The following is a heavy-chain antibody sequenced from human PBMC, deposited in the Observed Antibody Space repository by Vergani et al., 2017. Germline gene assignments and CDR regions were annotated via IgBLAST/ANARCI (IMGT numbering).Heavy chain of an antibody. J-gene: IGHJ2*01. CDR1: GYTFTSYY. CDR2: INPSGGST. V-gene: IGHV1-46*01. Sequence: QVQLVQSGAEVKKPGASVKVSCKASGYTFTSYYMHWVRQAPGQGLEWMGIINPSGGSTSYAQKFQGRVTMTRDTSTSTVYMELSSLRSEDTAVYYCARGYYDFWSGYYLGASRIWYFDLWGRGTLVTVSS. CDR3: ARGYYDFWSGYYLGASRIWYFDL. D-gene: IGHD3-3*01.